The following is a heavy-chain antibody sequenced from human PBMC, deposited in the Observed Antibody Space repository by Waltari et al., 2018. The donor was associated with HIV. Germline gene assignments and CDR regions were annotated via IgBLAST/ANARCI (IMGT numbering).Heavy chain of an antibody. J-gene: IGHJ4*02. CDR1: GFTFSSYA. CDR2: ITVGGGST. Sequence: EVQLLESGGGLVQPGGSLRLSCATSGFTFSSYAMSWVRQAPRKGLGWVSGITVGGGSTYYADSVKGRFTISRDNSKNTLYLQMDSLRAEDTAVYYCARQSLGSFDYWGQGTLVTVSS. D-gene: IGHD7-27*01. V-gene: IGHV3-23*01. CDR3: ARQSLGSFDY.